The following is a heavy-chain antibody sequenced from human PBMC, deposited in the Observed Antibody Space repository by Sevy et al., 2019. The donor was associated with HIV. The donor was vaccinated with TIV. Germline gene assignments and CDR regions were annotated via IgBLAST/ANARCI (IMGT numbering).Heavy chain of an antibody. V-gene: IGHV3-7*01. Sequence: GGSLRLSCAASGFTFRNYWMSWVRQAPGKGLEWVANIKQDGSEKYYVNSVKGRVTISRDNTKNSLYLQMNSLRAEDTAVYYCARVTEYYDSNKYEVFDSWGQGTLVTVSS. CDR3: ARVTEYYDSNKYEVFDS. D-gene: IGHD3-22*01. CDR2: IKQDGSEK. J-gene: IGHJ5*01. CDR1: GFTFRNYW.